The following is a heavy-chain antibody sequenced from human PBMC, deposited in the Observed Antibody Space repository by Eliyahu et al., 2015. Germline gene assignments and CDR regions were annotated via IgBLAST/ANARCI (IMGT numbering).Heavy chain of an antibody. CDR1: XXSLSTXGVG. J-gene: IGHJ4*02. V-gene: IGHV2-5*02. Sequence: QITLKESGPTLVKPTQTLTLTXXFSXXSLSTXGVGVGWIRQPPGKALEWLALIYWXDDKRYSPSLKSRLTITKDTSKNQVVLTMTNMDPVDTATYYCAHTYEPLRGFGELLFDYWGQGTLVTVSS. D-gene: IGHD3-10*01. CDR3: AHTYEPLRGFGELLFDY. CDR2: IYWXDDK.